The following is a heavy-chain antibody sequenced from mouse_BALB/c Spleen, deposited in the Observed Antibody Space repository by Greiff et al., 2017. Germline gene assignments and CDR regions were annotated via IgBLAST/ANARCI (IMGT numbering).Heavy chain of an antibody. Sequence: QVQLQQSGPGLVQPSQSLSITCTVSGFSLTSYGVHWVRQSPGKGLEWLGVIWSGGSTDYNAAFISRLSISKDNSKSQVFFKMNSLQANDTAIYYCAREASYGNLAYWGQGTLVTVSA. J-gene: IGHJ3*01. CDR1: GFSLTSYG. V-gene: IGHV2-2*02. CDR2: IWSGGST. CDR3: AREASYGNLAY. D-gene: IGHD2-10*01.